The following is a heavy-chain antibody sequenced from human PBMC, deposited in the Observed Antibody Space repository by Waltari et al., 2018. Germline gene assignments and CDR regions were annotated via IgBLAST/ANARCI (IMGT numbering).Heavy chain of an antibody. Sequence: QVQLQESGPGLVKPSETLSLTCSVSNGSIHSYFWIWFRQPPGKGLEWLGYIYSSAPIDYNPSLGSLVTISVDTSKNQFSLRLSSVTAADTAVYYCARHGGVAALYYFDYWCQGTLVTVSS. CDR3: ARHGGVAALYYFDY. V-gene: IGHV4-59*08. J-gene: IGHJ4*02. CDR1: NGSIHSYF. CDR2: IYSSAPI. D-gene: IGHD6-6*01.